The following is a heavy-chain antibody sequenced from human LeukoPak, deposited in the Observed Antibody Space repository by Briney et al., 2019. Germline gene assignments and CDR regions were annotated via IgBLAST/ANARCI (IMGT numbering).Heavy chain of an antibody. Sequence: GGSLRLSCAASGFTFSSYAMHWGRQAPGKGLEWVAFISYDGSNEYYADSVKGRFTISRDNSKNTLYLQMNSLRAEDTAVYYCARDRGEYCSSTSCQQFDYWGQGTLVIVSS. V-gene: IGHV3-30-3*01. D-gene: IGHD2-2*01. CDR1: GFTFSSYA. CDR3: ARDRGEYCSSTSCQQFDY. CDR2: ISYDGSNE. J-gene: IGHJ4*02.